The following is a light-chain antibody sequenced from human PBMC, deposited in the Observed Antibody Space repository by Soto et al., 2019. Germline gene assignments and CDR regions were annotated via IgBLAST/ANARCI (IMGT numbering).Light chain of an antibody. CDR1: SSNIGINS. V-gene: IGLV1-44*01. CDR3: AAWDDSLNGYV. J-gene: IGLJ1*01. CDR2: SNN. Sequence: QPVLTQPPSASGTPGQRVTISCSGRSSNIGINSVTWYQQLPGTAPKLLIYSNNQRPSGVPDRFSGSKSGTSGSLAISGLQSGDEADYYCAAWDDSLNGYVFGTGTKLTVL.